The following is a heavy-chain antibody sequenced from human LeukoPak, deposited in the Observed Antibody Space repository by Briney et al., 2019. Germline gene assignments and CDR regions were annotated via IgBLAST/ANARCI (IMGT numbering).Heavy chain of an antibody. J-gene: IGHJ3*02. Sequence: AASVKVSCKASGYTFTSYAMHWVRQAPGQRLEWMGWINAGNGNTKYSQKFQGRVTITRDTSASTAYMELSSLRSGDTAVYYCASPLWFGELLPPRGAFDIWGQGTMVTVSS. D-gene: IGHD3-10*01. CDR3: ASPLWFGELLPPRGAFDI. CDR2: INAGNGNT. V-gene: IGHV1-3*01. CDR1: GYTFTSYA.